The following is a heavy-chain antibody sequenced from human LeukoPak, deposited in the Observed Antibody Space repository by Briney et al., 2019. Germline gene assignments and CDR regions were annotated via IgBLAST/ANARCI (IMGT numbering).Heavy chain of an antibody. D-gene: IGHD3-10*01. V-gene: IGHV4-4*02. CDR2: IYHSGST. CDR3: ARDRAMVRGVIHYYMDV. J-gene: IGHJ6*03. Sequence: PSETLSLTCAVSGGSISSSNWWSWVRQPPGKGLEWIGEIYHSGSTNYNPSLKSRVTISVDKSKNQFSLKLSSVTAADTAVYYCARDRAMVRGVIHYYMDVWGKGTTVTVSS. CDR1: GGSISSSNW.